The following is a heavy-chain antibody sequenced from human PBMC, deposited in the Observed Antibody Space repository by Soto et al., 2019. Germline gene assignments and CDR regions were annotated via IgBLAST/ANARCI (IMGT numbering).Heavy chain of an antibody. J-gene: IGHJ5*02. V-gene: IGHV4-59*08. Sequence: SETLSLTCTVSGGSISSYYWSWIRQPPGKGLEWIGYIYYSRSTNYNPSNKSRDNISVDTSKNQFSLKLSSVTAADTAVYYCARIQRNNWFDPWGQGTLVTVSS. D-gene: IGHD2-2*01. CDR1: GGSISSYY. CDR2: IYYSRST. CDR3: ARIQRNNWFDP.